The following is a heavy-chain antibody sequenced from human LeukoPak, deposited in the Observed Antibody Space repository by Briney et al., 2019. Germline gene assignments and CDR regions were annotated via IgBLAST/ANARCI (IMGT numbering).Heavy chain of an antibody. Sequence: GGSLRLSCAASGSAFSSYSMNWVRQAPGKGLEWVSSISSSSSYIYYADSVKGRFTISRDNAKNSLYLQMNSLRAEDTAVYYCARDEDGSGSYYNGEVDYWGQGTLVTVSS. CDR1: GSAFSSYS. CDR2: ISSSSSYI. CDR3: ARDEDGSGSYYNGEVDY. V-gene: IGHV3-21*01. J-gene: IGHJ4*02. D-gene: IGHD3-10*01.